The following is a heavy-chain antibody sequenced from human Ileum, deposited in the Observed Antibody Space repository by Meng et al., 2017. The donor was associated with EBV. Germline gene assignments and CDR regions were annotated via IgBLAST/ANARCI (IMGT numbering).Heavy chain of an antibody. Sequence: VQLQMVGPGRVQTSDPPSLPCAASGYSIRRNSWCGWIRQPPGKGMEWIGYIYFSRSTSYNPSLKSRVTMSVDTSKNQFSLNLNSVSAVDTAVYYCARNVPGTSAYYDWGQGTLVTVSS. CDR1: GYSIRRNSW. D-gene: IGHD3-22*01. CDR2: IYFSRST. CDR3: ARNVPGTSAYYD. V-gene: IGHV4-28*01. J-gene: IGHJ4*02.